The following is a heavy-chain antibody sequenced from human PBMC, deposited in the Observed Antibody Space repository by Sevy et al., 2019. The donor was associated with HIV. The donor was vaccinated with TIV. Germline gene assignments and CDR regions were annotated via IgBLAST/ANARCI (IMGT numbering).Heavy chain of an antibody. CDR3: AKDRKRALSMIPVLNDGFDY. V-gene: IGHV3-30*18. CDR1: GFPFSAFG. J-gene: IGHJ4*02. D-gene: IGHD3-22*01. Sequence: GGSLRLSCAASGFPFSAFGMYWVRQAPGKGLEWVTLISYDGSNKNYEASVKGRFTIARDNSKNTLNLKMNNLRTEDTAVYYCAKDRKRALSMIPVLNDGFDYWGQGTVVTVSS. CDR2: ISYDGSNK.